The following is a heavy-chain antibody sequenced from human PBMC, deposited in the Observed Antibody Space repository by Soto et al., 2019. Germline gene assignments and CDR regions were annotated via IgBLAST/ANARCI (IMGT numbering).Heavy chain of an antibody. CDR1: GGSVNGYY. J-gene: IGHJ5*02. D-gene: IGHD3-3*01. Sequence: SETLSLTCAVYGGSVNGYYWNWIRQPPGEGLEWIGEINHTGGTHYNPSLKSRVTMSVDTSKNQFSLRLSSVTAADTAIYYCATRITVFGLLIPPFDPWGQGTQVTVSS. V-gene: IGHV4-34*01. CDR3: ATRITVFGLLIPPFDP. CDR2: INHTGGT.